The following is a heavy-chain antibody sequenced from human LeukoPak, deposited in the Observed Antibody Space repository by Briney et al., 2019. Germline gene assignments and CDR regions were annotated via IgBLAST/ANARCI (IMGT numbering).Heavy chain of an antibody. J-gene: IGHJ6*03. Sequence: GGSLRLSCAASGFTVSSNYMSWVRQAPGKGLEWVSVIYSGGSTYYADSVKGRFTISRHNSKNTLYLQMNSLRAEDTAVYYCAREYSSSWRYYYMDVWGKGTTVTISS. CDR1: GFTVSSNY. D-gene: IGHD6-13*01. CDR2: IYSGGST. CDR3: AREYSSSWRYYYMDV. V-gene: IGHV3-53*01.